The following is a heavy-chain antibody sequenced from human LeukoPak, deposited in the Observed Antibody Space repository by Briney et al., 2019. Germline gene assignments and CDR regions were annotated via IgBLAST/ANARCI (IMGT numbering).Heavy chain of an antibody. J-gene: IGHJ4*02. CDR3: ASGDPWEQLVRH. D-gene: IGHD6-13*01. Sequence: SETLSLTCTVSGGSISSYYWSWIRQPPGKGLEWIGYIYYSGSTNYNPSLKSRVTISVDTSKYQFSLKLSAVTAADAAVYYCASGDPWEQLVRHWGQGTLVTVSS. CDR1: GGSISSYY. CDR2: IYYSGST. V-gene: IGHV4-59*01.